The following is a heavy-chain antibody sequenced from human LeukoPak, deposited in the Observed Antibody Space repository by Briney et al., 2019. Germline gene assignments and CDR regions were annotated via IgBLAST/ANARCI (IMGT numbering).Heavy chain of an antibody. Sequence: ASVKVSCKASGYTFTSYDINWVRQATGQGLEWMGWMNPNSGNTGYAQKFQGRVTMTRNTSLSTAYMELSSLRSEDTAVYYCARGRAARRGNWFDPWGQGTLVTVSS. CDR3: ARGRAARRGNWFDP. D-gene: IGHD6-6*01. CDR2: MNPNSGNT. V-gene: IGHV1-8*01. J-gene: IGHJ5*02. CDR1: GYTFTSYD.